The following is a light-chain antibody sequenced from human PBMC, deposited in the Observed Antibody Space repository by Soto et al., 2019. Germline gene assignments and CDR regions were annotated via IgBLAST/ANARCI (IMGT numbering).Light chain of an antibody. V-gene: IGLV8-61*01. CDR1: SGSVSTTYY. J-gene: IGLJ2*01. Sequence: VVTQEPSFSVSPGGTVTLTCALSSGSVSTTYYPSWYQQTPGQAPRTLIYNTNTRSSGVPDRFSGSILGNKAALTITGAQADDESDYYCVLYMGSGTVVFGGGTKLTVL. CDR3: VLYMGSGTVV. CDR2: NTN.